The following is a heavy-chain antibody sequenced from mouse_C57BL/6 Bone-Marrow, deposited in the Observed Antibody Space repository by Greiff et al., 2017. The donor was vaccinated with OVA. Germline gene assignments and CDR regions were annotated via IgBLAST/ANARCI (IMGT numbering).Heavy chain of an antibody. CDR1: GYTFTDYY. CDR3: ARSEVYYDYDEAY. CDR2: INPYNGGT. D-gene: IGHD2-4*01. V-gene: IGHV1-19*01. J-gene: IGHJ3*01. Sequence: EVKLVESGPVLVKPGASVKMSCKASGYTFTDYYMNWVKQSHGKSLEWIGVINPYNGGTSYNQKFKGKATLTVDKSSSTAYMELNSLTSEDSAVYYCARSEVYYDYDEAYWGQGTLVTVSA.